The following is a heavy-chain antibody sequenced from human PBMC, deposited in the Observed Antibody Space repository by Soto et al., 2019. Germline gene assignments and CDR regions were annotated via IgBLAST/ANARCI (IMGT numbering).Heavy chain of an antibody. CDR2: ISYDGSNK. CDR3: ARVIVRTSYYDSSGYYFNY. V-gene: IGHV3-30*03. CDR1: GFTFTSYG. Sequence: LRLSCAASGFTFTSYGMHWVRQAPGKGLEWVAVISYDGSNKYYADSVKGRFTISRDNSKNTLYLQMNSLRAEDTAVYYCARVIVRTSYYDSSGYYFNYWGQGTLVTAPQ. J-gene: IGHJ4*02. D-gene: IGHD3-22*01.